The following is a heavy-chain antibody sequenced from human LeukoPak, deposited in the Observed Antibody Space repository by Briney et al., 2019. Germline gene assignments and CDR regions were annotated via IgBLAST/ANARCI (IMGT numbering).Heavy chain of an antibody. CDR1: GYTFTRYY. J-gene: IGHJ6*02. CDR2: INPSGGTT. CDR3: ARDPGVRGVILYYYYGMDV. V-gene: IGHV1-46*01. Sequence: RGASVKVSCKASGYTFTRYYIHWVRQAPGQGLEWMGIINPSGGTTNYAQKFQGRVTITRDTSTSTVYMELSSLRSEDTAVYYCARDPGVRGVILYYYYGMDVWGQGTTVTVSS. D-gene: IGHD3-10*01.